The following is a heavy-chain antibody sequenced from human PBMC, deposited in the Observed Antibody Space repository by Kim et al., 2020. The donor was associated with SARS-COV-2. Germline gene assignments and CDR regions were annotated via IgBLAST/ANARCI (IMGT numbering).Heavy chain of an antibody. J-gene: IGHJ3*02. D-gene: IGHD6-13*01. CDR1: GGSISSSSYY. V-gene: IGHV4-39*01. CDR3: ARHFFGFYSSSPGAFDI. CDR2: IYYSGST. Sequence: SETLSLTCTVSGGSISSSSYYWGWIRQPPGKGLEWIGSIYYSGSTYYNPSLKSRVTISVDTSKNQFSLKLSSVTAADTAVYYCARHFFGFYSSSPGAFDIWGQGTMVTVSS.